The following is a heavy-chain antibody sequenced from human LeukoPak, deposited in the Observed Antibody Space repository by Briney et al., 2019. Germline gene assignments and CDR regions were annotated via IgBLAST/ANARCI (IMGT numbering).Heavy chain of an antibody. J-gene: IGHJ4*02. V-gene: IGHV1-69*06. Sequence: GASVKVSCKASGGSFSSDGGAWVRQAPGQGPEWMGRIIVFFGTAKYEQKFQGRLTITADKSTTTAHMELSSLRSEATAVYFCATARSPTTAGTLDSWGQGTLVTVSS. D-gene: IGHD5-12*01. CDR2: IIVFFGTA. CDR3: ATARSPTTAGTLDS. CDR1: GGSFSSDG.